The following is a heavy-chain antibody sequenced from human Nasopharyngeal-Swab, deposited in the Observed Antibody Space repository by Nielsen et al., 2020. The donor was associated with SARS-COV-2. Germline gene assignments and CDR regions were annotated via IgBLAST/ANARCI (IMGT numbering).Heavy chain of an antibody. D-gene: IGHD3-10*01. CDR3: ARERGRGGIWNYYYYYMDV. CDR2: IYDSGST. Sequence: SETLSLTCTVSGGSISSSSYYWGWIRQPPGKGLEWIGSIYDSGSTYYNPSLKSRVTISVETSKNQFSLKLSSVTAAGTAVYYCARERGRGGIWNYYYYYMDVWGKGTTVTVSS. CDR1: GGSISSSSYY. J-gene: IGHJ6*03. V-gene: IGHV4-39*07.